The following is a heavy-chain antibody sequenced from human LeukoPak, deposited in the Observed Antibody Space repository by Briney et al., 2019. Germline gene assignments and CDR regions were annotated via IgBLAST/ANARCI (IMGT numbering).Heavy chain of an antibody. CDR1: GGSISSYY. CDR3: ARGPGTHRRYFDY. V-gene: IGHV4-59*01. D-gene: IGHD1-1*01. J-gene: IGHJ4*02. CDR2: IYYSGST. Sequence: SETLSLTCTVSGGSISSYYWSWIRQPPGKGLEWIGYIYYSGSTNYNPSLKSRVTISVDTSKNQFSLKLSSVTAADTAVYYCARGPGTHRRYFDYWGQGTLVTVSS.